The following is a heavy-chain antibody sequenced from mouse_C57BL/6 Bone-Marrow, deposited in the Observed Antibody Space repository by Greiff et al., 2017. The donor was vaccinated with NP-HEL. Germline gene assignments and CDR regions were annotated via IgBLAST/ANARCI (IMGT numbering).Heavy chain of an antibody. V-gene: IGHV1-82*01. J-gene: IGHJ4*01. D-gene: IGHD2-4*01. CDR2: IYPGDGDT. CDR1: GYAFSSSW. Sequence: QVQLQQSGPELVKPGASVKISCKASGYAFSSSWMNWVKQRPGKGLEWIGRIYPGDGDTNYNGKFKGKATLTADKSSSTAYMQLSSLTSEDSAVYCCAREGITTAYYYAMDYWGQGTSVTVSS. CDR3: AREGITTAYYYAMDY.